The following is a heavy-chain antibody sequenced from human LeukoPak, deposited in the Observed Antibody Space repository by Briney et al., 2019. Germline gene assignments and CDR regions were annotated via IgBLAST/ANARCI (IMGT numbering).Heavy chain of an antibody. CDR3: ARDARKYYDFWSGYPDDAFDI. Sequence: ASVKVSCKASGYTFTGYYMHWVRQAPGQGLEWMGWINPNSGGTNYAQKFQGRVTMTRDTSISTAYMELSRLRSDDTAVYYCARDARKYYDFWSGYPDDAFDIWGRGTMVTVSS. D-gene: IGHD3-3*01. CDR1: GYTFTGYY. J-gene: IGHJ3*02. V-gene: IGHV1-2*02. CDR2: INPNSGGT.